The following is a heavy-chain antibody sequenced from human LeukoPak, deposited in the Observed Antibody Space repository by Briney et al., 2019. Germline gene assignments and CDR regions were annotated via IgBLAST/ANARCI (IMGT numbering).Heavy chain of an antibody. CDR3: ARDLIMEVVVITDESFDY. V-gene: IGHV4-30-4*07. D-gene: IGHD3-22*01. CDR1: GGSISSGGYS. CDR2: IYYSGST. Sequence: PSETLSLTCAVSGGSISSGGYSWSWIRQPPGKGLEWIGYIYYSGSTYYNPSLKSRVTISVDTSKNQFSLKLSSVTAADTAVYYCARDLIMEVVVITDESFDYWGQGTLVTVSS. J-gene: IGHJ4*02.